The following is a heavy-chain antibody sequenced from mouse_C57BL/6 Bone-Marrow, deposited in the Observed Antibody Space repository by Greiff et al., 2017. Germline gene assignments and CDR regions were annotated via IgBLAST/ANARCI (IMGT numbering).Heavy chain of an antibody. D-gene: IGHD1-1*01. CDR3: TRSAVSSFYFDY. J-gene: IGHJ2*01. Sequence: VQLQESGAELARPGASVKLSCKASGYTFTSYGISWVKQRTGQGLEWIGEIYPRSGNTYYNEKFKGKATLTADKSSSTAYMVLRSLTSEDSAVYFCTRSAVSSFYFDYWGQGTTLTVSS. CDR1: GYTFTSYG. CDR2: IYPRSGNT. V-gene: IGHV1-81*01.